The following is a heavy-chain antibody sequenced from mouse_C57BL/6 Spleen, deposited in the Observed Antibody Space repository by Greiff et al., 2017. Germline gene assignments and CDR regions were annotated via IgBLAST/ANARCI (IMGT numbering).Heavy chain of an antibody. Sequence: VQLQQPGAELVKPGASVKLSCKASGYSFTSYWMHWVKQRPGHGLEWIGMIHPNSGSTNYNEKFKSKATLTVDKSSSTAYMQLSSLTSEDSAVYYCAVNYDYDDYAYWGQGTLVTVS. CDR2: IHPNSGST. J-gene: IGHJ3*01. D-gene: IGHD2-4*01. CDR1: GYSFTSYW. CDR3: AVNYDYDDYAY. V-gene: IGHV1-64*01.